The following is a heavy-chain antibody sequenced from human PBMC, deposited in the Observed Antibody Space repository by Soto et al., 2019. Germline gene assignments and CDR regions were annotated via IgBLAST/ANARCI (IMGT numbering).Heavy chain of an antibody. Sequence: QVQLQESGPGLVKPSQTLSLTCTVSGGSISSGGYYWSWIRQHPGKGLEWIGYIYYSGSTYYNPSLKRRVTISVDTSKNQFSLKLSSVTAADTAVYYCARVVPHTWLRLGLQYYFDYWGQGTLVTVSS. V-gene: IGHV4-31*03. J-gene: IGHJ4*02. D-gene: IGHD5-12*01. CDR1: GGSISSGGYY. CDR2: IYYSGST. CDR3: ARVVPHTWLRLGLQYYFDY.